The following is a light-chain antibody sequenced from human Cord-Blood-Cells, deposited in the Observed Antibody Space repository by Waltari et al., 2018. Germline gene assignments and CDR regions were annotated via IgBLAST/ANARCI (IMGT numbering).Light chain of an antibody. Sequence: QSALTQPASVSGSPGRSITISCPGTSSDVGGYNYVSWYQQHPAKAPKLMIYEVSNRPSGVSNRFSGSKSGNTASLTISGLQAEDEADYYCSSYTSSSTLVVFGGGTKLTVL. V-gene: IGLV2-14*01. CDR3: SSYTSSSTLVV. J-gene: IGLJ2*01. CDR1: SSDVGGYNY. CDR2: EVS.